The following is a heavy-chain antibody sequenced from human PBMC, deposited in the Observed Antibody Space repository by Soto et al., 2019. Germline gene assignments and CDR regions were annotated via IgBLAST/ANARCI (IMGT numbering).Heavy chain of an antibody. CDR2: ISSSSSYI. J-gene: IGHJ4*02. D-gene: IGHD5-18*01. CDR3: ARDQPGYCSGYGLGY. V-gene: IGHV3-21*01. CDR1: GFTFSSYS. Sequence: EVQLVESGGGLVKPGGSLRLSCAASGFTFSSYSMNWVRQAPGKGLEWVSSISSSSSYIYYADSVKGRFTITRDNGKNSLYLQMNSLRDEDTAVYSGARDQPGYCSGYGLGYWGQGTLVSVSS.